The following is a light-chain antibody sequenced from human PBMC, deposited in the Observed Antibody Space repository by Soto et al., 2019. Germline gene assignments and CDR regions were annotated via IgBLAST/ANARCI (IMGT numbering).Light chain of an antibody. CDR1: GSNIASNT. CDR3: ATWDDSLNGVV. V-gene: IGLV1-44*01. J-gene: IGLJ3*02. Sequence: QSALTQPPSASGTPGQGVTISCSGSGSNIASNTVNWYQQLPGTAPKLLMYNNNQRPSGVPDRFSGSKSGTSASLAISGLQSEDEADYYCATWDDSLNGVVFGGGTKLTVL. CDR2: NNN.